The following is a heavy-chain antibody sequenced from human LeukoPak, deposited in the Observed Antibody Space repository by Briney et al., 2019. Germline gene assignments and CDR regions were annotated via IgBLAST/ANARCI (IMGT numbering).Heavy chain of an antibody. CDR1: GFTFSNYA. Sequence: GGSLRLSCAASGFTFSNYAMHWVRQAPGKGLEWVAVISYDGSKKDYADSEKGRFTISRDNSENTLYLQMNSLRADDTAVYYCAKEGSLRTPDYWGQGTLVTVSS. D-gene: IGHD2-15*01. J-gene: IGHJ4*02. CDR3: AKEGSLRTPDY. V-gene: IGHV3-30*04. CDR2: ISYDGSKK.